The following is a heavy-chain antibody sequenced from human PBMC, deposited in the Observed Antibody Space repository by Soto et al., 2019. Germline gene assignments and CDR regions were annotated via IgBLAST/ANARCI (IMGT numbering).Heavy chain of an antibody. CDR2: IIPILGIA. V-gene: IGHV1-69*02. CDR1: GGTFSSYT. J-gene: IGHJ4*02. Sequence: QVQLVQSGAEVKKPGSSVKVSCKASGGTFSSYTISWVRQAPGQGLEWMGRIIPILGIANYAQKFQGRVTIPADKSTSTAYMELRSLRSEDTAVYYSAREISRPITMVRAVITSFDYWGQGTLVTVSS. CDR3: AREISRPITMVRAVITSFDY. D-gene: IGHD3-10*01.